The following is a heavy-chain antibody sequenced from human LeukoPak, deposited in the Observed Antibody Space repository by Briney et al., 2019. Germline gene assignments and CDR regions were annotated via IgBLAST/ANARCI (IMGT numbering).Heavy chain of an antibody. V-gene: IGHV3-30*02. CDR1: GFTFSSYG. CDR2: IRYDGSNK. D-gene: IGHD3-9*01. J-gene: IGHJ6*02. CDR3: TNAYYDILTGYYGYYYGMDV. Sequence: PGGSLRLSCAASGFTFSSYGMHWVRQAPGKGLEWVAFIRYDGSNKYYADSVKGRFTISRDNSKNTLYLQMNSLRAGDTAVYYCTNAYYDILTGYYGYYYGMDVWGQGTTVTVSS.